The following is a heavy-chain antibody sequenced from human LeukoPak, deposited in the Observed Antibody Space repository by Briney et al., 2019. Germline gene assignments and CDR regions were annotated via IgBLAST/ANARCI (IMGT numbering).Heavy chain of an antibody. CDR2: ISGSGGST. CDR1: GFTLSSYA. J-gene: IGHJ3*02. D-gene: IGHD4-17*01. CDR3: AKVGDFTDAFDI. Sequence: GGSLRLSCAASGFTLSSYAMSWVRQAPGKGLEWVSAISGSGGSTYYADSVKGRFTISRDNSKNTLYLQMNSLRAEDTAVYYCAKVGDFTDAFDIWGQGTMVTVSS. V-gene: IGHV3-23*01.